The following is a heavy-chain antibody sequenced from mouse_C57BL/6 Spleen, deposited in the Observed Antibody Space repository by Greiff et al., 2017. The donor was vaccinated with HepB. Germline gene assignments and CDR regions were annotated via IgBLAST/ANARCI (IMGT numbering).Heavy chain of an antibody. V-gene: IGHV1-81*01. Sequence: QVQLQQSGAELARPGASVKLSCKASGYTFTSYGISWVKQRTGQGLEWIGEIYPRSGNTYYNEKFKGKATLTADKSSSTAYMELRSLTSEDSAVYFCARRGPLYGSSLCYFDYWGQGTTLTVSS. CDR3: ARRGPLYGSSLCYFDY. J-gene: IGHJ2*01. D-gene: IGHD1-1*01. CDR1: GYTFTSYG. CDR2: IYPRSGNT.